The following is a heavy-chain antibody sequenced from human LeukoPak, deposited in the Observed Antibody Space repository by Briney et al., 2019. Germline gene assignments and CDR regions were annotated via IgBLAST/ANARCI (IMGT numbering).Heavy chain of an antibody. J-gene: IGHJ4*02. CDR3: ARDPGHCGGDCYSDY. CDR1: GFTFSSYG. Sequence: GGSLRLSCAASGFTFSSYGMHWVRQAPGKGLEWVAVIWYDGSNKYYADSVKGRFTISRDNSKNTLYLQMNSLRAEDTAVYYCARDPGHCGGDCYSDYWGQGTLVTVSS. CDR2: IWYDGSNK. V-gene: IGHV3-33*01. D-gene: IGHD2-21*02.